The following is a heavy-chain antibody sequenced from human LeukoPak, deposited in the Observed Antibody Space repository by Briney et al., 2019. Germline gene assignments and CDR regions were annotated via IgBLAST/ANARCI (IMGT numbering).Heavy chain of an antibody. CDR3: ARGKYYYGSGSYQSAFDI. CDR2: ISGYNGNT. V-gene: IGHV1-18*04. D-gene: IGHD3-10*01. Sequence: ASVKVSCKASGYTFTAYYVHWVRQAPGQGLEWMGWISGYNGNTNYAQKLQGRVTMTTDTSTSTAYMELRSLRSDDTAVYYCARGKYYYGSGSYQSAFDIWGQGTMVTVSS. CDR1: GYTFTAYY. J-gene: IGHJ3*02.